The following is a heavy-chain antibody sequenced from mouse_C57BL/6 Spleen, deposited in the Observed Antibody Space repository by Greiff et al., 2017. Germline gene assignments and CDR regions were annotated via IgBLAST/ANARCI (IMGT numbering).Heavy chain of an antibody. CDR2: INPYNGGT. CDR3: AREGGLLLRPAGFAY. J-gene: IGHJ3*01. CDR1: GYTFTDYY. Sequence: VQLQQSGPVLVKPGASVKMSCKASGYTFTDYYMNWVKQSHGKSLEWIGVINPYNGGTSYNQKFKGKATLTVDQSSSTAYMELNSRTSEDSAVYYCAREGGLLLRPAGFAYWGQGTLVTVSA. D-gene: IGHD1-1*01. V-gene: IGHV1-19*01.